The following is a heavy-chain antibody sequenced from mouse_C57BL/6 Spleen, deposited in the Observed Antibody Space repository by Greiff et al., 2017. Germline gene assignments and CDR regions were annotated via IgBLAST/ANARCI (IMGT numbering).Heavy chain of an antibody. CDR3: ARSGYFDV. Sequence: DVMLVESGGGLVQPGGSLSLSCAASGFTFTDYYMSWVRQPPGKALEWLGFIRNKANGYTTEYSASVKGRFTISRDNSQIILYLQMNALRAEDSATYYCARSGYFDVWGTGTTVTVSS. V-gene: IGHV7-3*01. CDR2: IRNKANGYTT. CDR1: GFTFTDYY. J-gene: IGHJ1*03.